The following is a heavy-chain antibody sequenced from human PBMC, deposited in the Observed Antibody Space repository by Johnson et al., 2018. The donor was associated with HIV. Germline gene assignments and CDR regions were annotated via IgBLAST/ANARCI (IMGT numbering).Heavy chain of an antibody. J-gene: IGHJ3*02. V-gene: IGHV3-11*01. CDR2: ISSSGSTI. D-gene: IGHD1-26*01. Sequence: VQLMESGGGLVKPGGSLRLSCAASGFTFSDYYMSWIRQAPGKGLEWVSYISSSGSTIYYADSVKGRFTISRDNAKNSLYLQMNSLRAEDTALYYCARPAYSGTWTDAFDIWGQGTMVTVSS. CDR1: GFTFSDYY. CDR3: ARPAYSGTWTDAFDI.